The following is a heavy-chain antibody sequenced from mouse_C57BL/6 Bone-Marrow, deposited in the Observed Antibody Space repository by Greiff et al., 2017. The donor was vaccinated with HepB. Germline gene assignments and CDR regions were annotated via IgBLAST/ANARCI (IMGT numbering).Heavy chain of an antibody. CDR1: GYSFTSYY. CDR2: IYPGSGNT. D-gene: IGHD1-1*01. CDR3: ARAPTVVADY. Sequence: QVQLKESGPELVKPGASVKISCKASGYSFTSYYIHWVKQRPGQGLEWIGWIYPGSGNTKYNEKFKGKATLTADTSSSTAYMQLSSLTSEDSAVYYCARAPTVVADYWGQGTTLTVSS. J-gene: IGHJ2*01. V-gene: IGHV1-66*01.